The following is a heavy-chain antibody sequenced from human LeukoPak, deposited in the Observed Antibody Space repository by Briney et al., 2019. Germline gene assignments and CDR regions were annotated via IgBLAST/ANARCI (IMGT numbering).Heavy chain of an antibody. CDR3: ARVGTDIVATIPPFDY. V-gene: IGHV4-39*07. CDR1: GGSISSSSYY. Sequence: SQTLSLTCTVSGGSISSSSYYWGWIRQPPGKGLEWIGSIYYSGSTYYNPSLKSRVTISVDTSKNQFSLKLSSVTAADTAVYYCARVGTDIVATIPPFDYWGQGTLVTVSS. CDR2: IYYSGST. J-gene: IGHJ4*02. D-gene: IGHD5-12*01.